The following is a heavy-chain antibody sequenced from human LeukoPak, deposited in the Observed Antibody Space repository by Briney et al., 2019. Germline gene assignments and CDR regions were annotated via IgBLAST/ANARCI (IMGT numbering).Heavy chain of an antibody. CDR3: AKTQVLGTYYFDY. Sequence: GGSLRLSCAASGFTFSSYGMHWVRQAPAKGLEWVAFIRYDGSNKYYADSVKGRFTISRDNSKNTLYLQMNSLRAEDTAVYYCAKTQVLGTYYFDYWGQGTLVTVSS. V-gene: IGHV3-30*02. CDR1: GFTFSSYG. CDR2: IRYDGSNK. J-gene: IGHJ4*02. D-gene: IGHD7-27*01.